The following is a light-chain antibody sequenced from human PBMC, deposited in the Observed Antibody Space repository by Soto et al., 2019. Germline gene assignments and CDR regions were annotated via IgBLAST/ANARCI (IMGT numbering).Light chain of an antibody. CDR1: ALPKQY. V-gene: IGLV3-25*03. J-gene: IGLJ2*01. CDR2: KDS. Sequence: SYELTQPPSVSVSPGQTARITCSGDALPKQYAYWYQQKPGQAPVLVIYKDSERPSGIPERFSGSSSGTTVTLTISGVQADDQADYHCQSADSSGTHVVFGGGTQLTVL. CDR3: QSADSSGTHVV.